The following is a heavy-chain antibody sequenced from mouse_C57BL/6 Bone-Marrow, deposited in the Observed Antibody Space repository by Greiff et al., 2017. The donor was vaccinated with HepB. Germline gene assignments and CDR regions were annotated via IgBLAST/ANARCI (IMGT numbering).Heavy chain of an antibody. J-gene: IGHJ4*01. D-gene: IGHD3-2*02. CDR3: ARAQADYAMDY. CDR1: GYSITSGYY. Sequence: VQLQQSGPGLVKPSQSLSLTCSVTGYSITSGYYWNWIRQFPGNKLEWMGYISYDGSNNYNPSLKNRISITRDTSKNQFFLKLNSVTTEDTATYYCARAQADYAMDYWGQGTSVTVSS. V-gene: IGHV3-6*01. CDR2: ISYDGSN.